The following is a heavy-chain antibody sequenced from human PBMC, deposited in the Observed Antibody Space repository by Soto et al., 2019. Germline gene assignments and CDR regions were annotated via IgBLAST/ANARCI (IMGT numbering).Heavy chain of an antibody. CDR3: ARGYSSGWFDY. J-gene: IGHJ4*02. Sequence: PGGSLRLSCAASGFTFTSYAMHWVRQAPGKGLEWVAVISYDGSNKYYADSVKGRFTISRDNSKNTLYLQMNSLRAEDTAVYYCARGYSSGWFDYWGQGTLVTVSS. V-gene: IGHV3-30-3*01. D-gene: IGHD6-19*01. CDR2: ISYDGSNK. CDR1: GFTFTSYA.